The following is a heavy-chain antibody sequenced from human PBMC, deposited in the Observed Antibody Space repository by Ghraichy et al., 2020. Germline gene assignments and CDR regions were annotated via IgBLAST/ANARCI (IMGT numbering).Heavy chain of an antibody. CDR1: GFTFSTYT. CDR3: ARVWGSSSPDY. D-gene: IGHD6-6*01. V-gene: IGHV3-21*01. Sequence: ETLRLSCAASGFTFSTYTMNWVRQAPGKGLEWVSSISSSSGYIYYADSVKGRFTISRDNAKNSLYLQMNSLRTEDTAVYYCARVWGSSSPDYWGQGTLVTVSS. CDR2: ISSSSGYI. J-gene: IGHJ4*02.